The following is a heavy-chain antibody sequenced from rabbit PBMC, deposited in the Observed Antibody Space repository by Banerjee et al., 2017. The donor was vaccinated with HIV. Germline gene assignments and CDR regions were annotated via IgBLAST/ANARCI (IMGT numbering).Heavy chain of an antibody. CDR1: GFSFSSSYW. D-gene: IGHD7-1*01. Sequence: QSLEESGGDLVKPGASLTLTCTASGFSFSSSYWICWVRQAPGKGLEWIACIYGAGGGATYYASWAKGRFTISKTSSTTVTLQMTSLTAADTATHFCARGDDGSTYRFNLWGQGTLVTVS. CDR2: IYGAGGGAT. CDR3: ARGDDGSTYRFNL. J-gene: IGHJ4*01. V-gene: IGHV1S40*01.